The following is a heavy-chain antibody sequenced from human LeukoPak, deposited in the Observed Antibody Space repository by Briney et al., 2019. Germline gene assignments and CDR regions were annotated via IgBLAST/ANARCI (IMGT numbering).Heavy chain of an antibody. V-gene: IGHV3-30-3*01. J-gene: IGHJ4*02. D-gene: IGHD2-2*01. CDR2: ISYDGSNK. CDR1: GSTFSDYA. Sequence: GTSLRLSCAASGSTFSDYAIHWVRQAPGKGLDWVTFISYDGSNKNYAESVKGRFTISRDNAKNSLYLQMDSLRAEDTAVYYCAGYCSSTSCFRTDYWGQGTLVTVSS. CDR3: AGYCSSTSCFRTDY.